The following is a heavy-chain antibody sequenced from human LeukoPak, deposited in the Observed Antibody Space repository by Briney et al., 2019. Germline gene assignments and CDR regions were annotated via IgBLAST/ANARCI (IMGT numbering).Heavy chain of an antibody. D-gene: IGHD6-19*01. CDR3: ARAYSSGWSTSSYFDY. J-gene: IGHJ4*02. Sequence: SETLSLTCTVSGGSISSYYWSWIRQPPGTGLEWVGYIYYSGSTNYNPSLKSRVTISVDTSKNQFSLKLSSVTAADTAVYYCARAYSSGWSTSSYFDYWGQGTLVTVSS. V-gene: IGHV4-59*01. CDR1: GGSISSYY. CDR2: IYYSGST.